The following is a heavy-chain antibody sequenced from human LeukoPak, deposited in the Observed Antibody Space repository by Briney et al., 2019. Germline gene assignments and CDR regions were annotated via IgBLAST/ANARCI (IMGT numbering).Heavy chain of an antibody. D-gene: IGHD2-8*01. V-gene: IGHV3-30-3*01. CDR3: ARGRGAVPEWYFDY. CDR2: ISYDGSNK. CDR1: GFTFSSYA. J-gene: IGHJ4*02. Sequence: GGSLRLSCAASGFTFSSYAMHWVRQAPGKGLEWVAVISYDGSNKYYADSVKGRFTISRDNSKNTLYLQMNSLRAEDTAVYYCARGRGAVPEWYFDYWGQGTLVTVSS.